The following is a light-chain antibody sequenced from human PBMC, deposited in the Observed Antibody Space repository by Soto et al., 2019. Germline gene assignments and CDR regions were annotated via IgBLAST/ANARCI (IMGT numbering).Light chain of an antibody. CDR3: QRRSNWPSSRT. V-gene: IGKV3-11*01. CDR2: XSY. CDR1: HSVITSY. Sequence: IVLTQSPGTLSLSRGERATLYXRASHSVITSYLDWYQQKPXXASRLIXXXSYXRAPGIPASFSGSGSATGFTLTINNLEPEDFSFYYCQRRSNWPSSRTFGQGTRLEIK. J-gene: IGKJ5*01.